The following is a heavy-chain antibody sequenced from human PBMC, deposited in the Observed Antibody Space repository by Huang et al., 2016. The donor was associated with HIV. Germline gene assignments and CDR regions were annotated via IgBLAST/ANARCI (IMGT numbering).Heavy chain of an antibody. J-gene: IGHJ5*02. Sequence: QVQLVQSGAEVKKPGASVKVSFKASGYTFTNYDINWGRQATVQGLEWMGWMNPDIGDPGFAQKFQGRVTRTRTTSISTAYMELSSLRSEDTAVYYCARGGLLWFGELSTWGQGTLVTVSS. V-gene: IGHV1-8*01. CDR2: MNPDIGDP. CDR1: GYTFTNYD. CDR3: ARGGLLWFGELST. D-gene: IGHD3-10*01.